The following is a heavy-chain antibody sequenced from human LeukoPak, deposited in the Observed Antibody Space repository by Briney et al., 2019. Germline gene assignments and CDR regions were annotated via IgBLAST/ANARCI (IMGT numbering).Heavy chain of an antibody. Sequence: GGSLRLSCAASGFTFSNAWMSWVRQAPGKGLEWVSGITGSGGRTYYADSVTGRFTISRDISKNTLYLQMNSLRAEDTAVYYCARTMYYYGSGIVYWGQGTLVTVSS. J-gene: IGHJ4*02. CDR3: ARTMYYYGSGIVY. V-gene: IGHV3-23*01. CDR2: ITGSGGRT. CDR1: GFTFSNAW. D-gene: IGHD3-10*01.